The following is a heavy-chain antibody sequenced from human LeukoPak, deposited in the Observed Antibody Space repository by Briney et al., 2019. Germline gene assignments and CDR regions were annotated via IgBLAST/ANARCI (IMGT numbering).Heavy chain of an antibody. V-gene: IGHV3-30*12. CDR3: ARDDGGYSGSHDS. D-gene: IGHD5-12*01. CDR1: GFTFRNYG. CDR2: ISYDGSNK. Sequence: GGSLRLSCAASGFTFRNYGMNWVRQAPGKGLEWVAVISYDGSNKYYADSVKGRFTISRDNSKNTLYLQMNSLRAEDTAVYYCARDDGGYSGSHDSWGQGTLVTVSS. J-gene: IGHJ4*02.